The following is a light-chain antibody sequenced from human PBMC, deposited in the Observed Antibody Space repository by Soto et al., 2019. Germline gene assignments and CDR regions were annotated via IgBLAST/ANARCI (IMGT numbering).Light chain of an antibody. CDR2: EIN. J-gene: IGLJ1*01. V-gene: IGLV2-8*01. CDR1: SSDVGAYDY. Sequence: SVLTQPPSASGSIGQSVTISCTGTSSDVGAYDYVSWYQQHPGKAPKLMIYEINKRPSGVPDRFSGSKSGNTASLTVSGLQAEDEADYYCSSFAGSNNFPYVFGTGTKVTVL. CDR3: SSFAGSNNFPYV.